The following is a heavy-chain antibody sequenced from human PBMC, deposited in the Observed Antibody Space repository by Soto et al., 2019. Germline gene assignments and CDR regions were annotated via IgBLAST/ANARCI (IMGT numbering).Heavy chain of an antibody. Sequence: SETLSLTCTVSGGSISSYYWSWIRQPPGKGLEWIGYIYYSGSTNYNPSLKSRVTISVDTSKNQFSLKLSSVTAADTAVYYCARGGGATHNWFDPWGQGTLVTVSS. CDR1: GGSISSYY. D-gene: IGHD1-26*01. J-gene: IGHJ5*02. V-gene: IGHV4-59*01. CDR3: ARGGGATHNWFDP. CDR2: IYYSGST.